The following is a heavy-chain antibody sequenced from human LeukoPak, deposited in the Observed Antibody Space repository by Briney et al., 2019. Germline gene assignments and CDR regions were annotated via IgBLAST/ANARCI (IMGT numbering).Heavy chain of an antibody. CDR2: FDPEDGET. J-gene: IGHJ6*02. V-gene: IGHV1-24*01. CDR1: GYTLTELS. Sequence: VASVTVSCKVSGYTLTELSMHWVRQAPGKGLEWMGGFDPEDGETIYAQKFQGRVTMTEDTSTDTAYVELSSLRSEDTAVYYCATDKRKPYDYYGMDVWGQGTTVTVSS. D-gene: IGHD1-14*01. CDR3: ATDKRKPYDYYGMDV.